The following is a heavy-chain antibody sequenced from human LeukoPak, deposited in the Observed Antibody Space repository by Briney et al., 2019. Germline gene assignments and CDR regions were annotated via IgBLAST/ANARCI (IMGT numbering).Heavy chain of an antibody. J-gene: IGHJ6*03. V-gene: IGHV4-59*11. CDR1: GGSFTDHY. CDR3: ARIARTQESWYRHYYMDV. Sequence: SETLSLTCTVSGGSFTDHYWSWIRQPPGQGLECVGYIDYSGSTSYSPSLKSRVTLSVDASKNQFSLKMTSVTAADTAVYYCARIARTQESWYRHYYMDVWGKGTTVTASS. D-gene: IGHD6-13*01. CDR2: IDYSGST.